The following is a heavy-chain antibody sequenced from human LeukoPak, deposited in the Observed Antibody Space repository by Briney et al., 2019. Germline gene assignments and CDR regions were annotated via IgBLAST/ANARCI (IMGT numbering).Heavy chain of an antibody. J-gene: IGHJ4*02. CDR1: GFTFSSYA. D-gene: IGHD3-22*01. CDR3: AKAYYYDSSGYYYLIFDY. Sequence: GGSLRLSCAAFGFTFSSYAMSWVRQAPGKGLEWVSAISSSGGGTYYADSVKGRFTISRDNSKNTLYLQMNSLRADDTAIYYCAKAYYYDSSGYYYLIFDYWGQGTLVIVSS. V-gene: IGHV3-23*01. CDR2: ISSSGGGT.